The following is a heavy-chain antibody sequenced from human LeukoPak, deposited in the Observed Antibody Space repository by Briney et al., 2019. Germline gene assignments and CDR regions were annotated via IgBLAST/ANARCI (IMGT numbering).Heavy chain of an antibody. CDR1: GGSLNSYY. J-gene: IGHJ4*02. D-gene: IGHD2-15*01. Sequence: PSETLSLTCTVSGGSLNSYYWSWIRQPAGMGLEWIGRIYISGDTNYNPSLKSRVTMSVDTSKNEFSLTLSSVAAADTAVYYCARGGATFDYWGQGTLVVVSS. V-gene: IGHV4-4*07. CDR2: IYISGDT. CDR3: ARGGATFDY.